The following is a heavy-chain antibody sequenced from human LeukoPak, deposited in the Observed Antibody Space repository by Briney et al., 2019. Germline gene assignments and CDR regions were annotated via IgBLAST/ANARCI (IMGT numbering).Heavy chain of an antibody. CDR2: VSSSGAYI. V-gene: IGHV3-21*01. CDR1: GFTFSSYA. CDR3: ARGSRGSCRGVYCYPLDY. D-gene: IGHD2-15*01. J-gene: IGHJ4*02. Sequence: SGGSLRLSCAASGFTFSSYAMNWIRQAPGKGLEWVASVSSSGAYIYYADLMEGRFTISRDNAKNSLILQMNSLRAEDTAVYYCARGSRGSCRGVYCYPLDYWGQGTLVTVSS.